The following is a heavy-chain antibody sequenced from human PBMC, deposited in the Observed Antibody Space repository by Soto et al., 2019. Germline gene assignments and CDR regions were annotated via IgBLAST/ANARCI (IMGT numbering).Heavy chain of an antibody. CDR3: AKDITVRGALYYYCGMDV. Sequence: GGSLRLSCAASGFTFDDYAMHWVRQAPGKGLEWVSGISWNSGSIGYADSVKGRFTISRDNAKNSLYLQMNSLRAEDTALYYCAKDITVRGALYYYCGMDVWGQGTTVTVSS. J-gene: IGHJ6*02. CDR1: GFTFDDYA. CDR2: ISWNSGSI. V-gene: IGHV3-9*01. D-gene: IGHD3-10*01.